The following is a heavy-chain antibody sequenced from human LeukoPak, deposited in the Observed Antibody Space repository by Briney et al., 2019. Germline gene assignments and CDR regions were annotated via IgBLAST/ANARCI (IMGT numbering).Heavy chain of an antibody. CDR1: GFTFSSYD. J-gene: IGHJ4*02. D-gene: IGHD3-10*01. V-gene: IGHV3-21*01. Sequence: GGSLRLSCAASGFTFSSYDMTWVRQAPGRGLEWVSSIRPSGDNTYYGDSVKGRFTISRDNAKNSLYLQMNSLRAEDTAVYYCARDRIPYYGSGSYSYWGQGTLVTVSS. CDR2: IRPSGDNT. CDR3: ARDRIPYYGSGSYSY.